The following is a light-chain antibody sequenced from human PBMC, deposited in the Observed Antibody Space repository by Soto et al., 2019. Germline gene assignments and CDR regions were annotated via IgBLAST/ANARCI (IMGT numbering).Light chain of an antibody. Sequence: SVLTQPASLSGSPGQAVTISPPGTSNDFGGYTYVSWYQQHPGKAPKLMIYDVSNRPSGVSNRFSGSKSGNTASLTISGLQAEDEADYYCTSYTSSSTPYVFGGGTKVTVL. J-gene: IGLJ1*01. CDR3: TSYTSSSTPYV. V-gene: IGLV2-14*01. CDR1: SNDFGGYTY. CDR2: DVS.